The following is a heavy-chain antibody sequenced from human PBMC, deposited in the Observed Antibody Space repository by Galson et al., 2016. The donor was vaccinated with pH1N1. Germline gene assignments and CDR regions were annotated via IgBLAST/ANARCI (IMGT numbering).Heavy chain of an antibody. CDR2: IRQDGSEK. Sequence: SLRLSCAASGFIFSDYWMHWVRQAPGKGLEWVANIRQDGSEKYYVDSVKGRFTISRDNAKNSLHLQMNSLRAEDTAVYYCARRYFDLWGRGTLVTVSS. V-gene: IGHV3-7*01. CDR1: GFIFSDYW. J-gene: IGHJ2*01. CDR3: ARRYFDL.